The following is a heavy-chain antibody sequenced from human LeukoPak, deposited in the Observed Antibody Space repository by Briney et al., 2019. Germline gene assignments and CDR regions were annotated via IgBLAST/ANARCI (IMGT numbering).Heavy chain of an antibody. D-gene: IGHD4-17*01. CDR3: ARDSLYGVVDY. V-gene: IGHV1-24*01. Sequence: ASVKVSCKVSGYTLTELSMHWVRQAPGKGLEWMGGFDPEDGETIYAQKFQGRVTMTRDTSTSTVYMYLSSLRSEDTAVYYCARDSLYGVVDYWGQGTLVTVSS. J-gene: IGHJ4*02. CDR1: GYTLTELS. CDR2: FDPEDGET.